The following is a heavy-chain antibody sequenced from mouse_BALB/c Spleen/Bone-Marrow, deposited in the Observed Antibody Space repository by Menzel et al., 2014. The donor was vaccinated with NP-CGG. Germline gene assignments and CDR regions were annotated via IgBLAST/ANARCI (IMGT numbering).Heavy chain of an antibody. CDR2: INPSSGYT. Sequence: VKLQESAAELARPGASVKVSCKASGYTFTSYTMHWVKQRPGRGLEWIGYINPSSGYTEYNQKFKDKTTLTADKSSSTAYMQLSSLTSEDSAVYYCARERGWPYAMDYWGQGTSVTVSS. V-gene: IGHV1-4*02. J-gene: IGHJ4*01. CDR1: GYTFTSYT. D-gene: IGHD2-3*01. CDR3: ARERGWPYAMDY.